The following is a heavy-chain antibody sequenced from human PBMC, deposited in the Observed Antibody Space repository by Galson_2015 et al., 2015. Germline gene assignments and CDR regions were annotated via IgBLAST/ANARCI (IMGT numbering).Heavy chain of an antibody. Sequence: LRLSCAASGFTFSSYEMNWVRQAPGKGLEWVSYISSSGSTIYYADSVKGRFTISRDIAKNSLYLQMNSLRAEDTAVYYCARGGDPFDYWGQGTLVTVSS. CDR1: GFTFSSYE. CDR2: ISSSGSTI. J-gene: IGHJ4*02. CDR3: ARGGDPFDY. V-gene: IGHV3-48*03. D-gene: IGHD2-21*02.